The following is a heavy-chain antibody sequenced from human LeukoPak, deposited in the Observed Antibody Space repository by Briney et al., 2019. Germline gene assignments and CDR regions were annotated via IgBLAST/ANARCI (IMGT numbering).Heavy chain of an antibody. D-gene: IGHD3-16*01. V-gene: IGHV3-48*04. CDR1: GFTFTGHN. J-gene: IGHJ4*02. CDR2: VSTSSGTI. CDR3: ARAMSTFGGVRNYFDS. Sequence: GGSLRLSCAASGFTFTGHNMNWVRQAPGKGLEWISFVSTSSGTIYYADSMKGRFSISRDNAKSSLDLQMNSLRAEDTAVYYCARAMSTFGGVRNYFDSWGQGTLVTVSS.